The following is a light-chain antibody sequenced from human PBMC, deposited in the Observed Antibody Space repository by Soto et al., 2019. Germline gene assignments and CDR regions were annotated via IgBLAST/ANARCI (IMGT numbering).Light chain of an antibody. J-gene: IGKJ5*01. CDR3: QQTNSFPIT. CDR1: QGIGTW. Sequence: DVQVTQSPSFVSASVGDRVTITCRASQGIGTWLAWYQQKPGKAPSLLIYGATDLQSGVPSRFRGSGLGTHFSLTIFSLQPEDFATYYCQQTNSFPITFGQGTRLEI. CDR2: GAT. V-gene: IGKV1D-12*01.